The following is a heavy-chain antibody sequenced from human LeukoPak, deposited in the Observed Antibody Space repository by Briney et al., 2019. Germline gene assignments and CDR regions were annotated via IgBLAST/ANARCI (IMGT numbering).Heavy chain of an antibody. V-gene: IGHV4-38-2*01. Sequence: SETLSLTCAVSGYSISSGYYWGWIRRPPGEGLEWIGSIYHSGSTYYNPSLKSRVTISVDTSKNQFSLKLSSVTAADTAVYYCARGIAVAGPPFFYDYWGQGTLVTVSS. J-gene: IGHJ4*02. CDR3: ARGIAVAGPPFFYDY. CDR2: IYHSGST. CDR1: GYSISSGYY. D-gene: IGHD6-19*01.